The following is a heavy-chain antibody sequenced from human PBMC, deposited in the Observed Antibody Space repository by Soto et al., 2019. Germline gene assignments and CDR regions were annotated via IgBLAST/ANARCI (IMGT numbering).Heavy chain of an antibody. CDR3: ATSYSSSPLLHYYYYGMDV. CDR1: GFSFGSYS. V-gene: IGHV3-23*01. CDR2: ISSRGDDT. D-gene: IGHD6-6*01. Sequence: LRLSCAASGFSFGSYSMCWVRQAPGKGLEWVSTISSRGDDTYYADSVRGHFTISRDNSKNTLYLQMNSLRAEDTAVYYCATSYSSSPLLHYYYYGMDVWGQGTTVTVSS. J-gene: IGHJ6*02.